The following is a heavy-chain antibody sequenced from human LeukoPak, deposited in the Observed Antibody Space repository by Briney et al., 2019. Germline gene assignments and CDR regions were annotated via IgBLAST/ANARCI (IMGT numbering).Heavy chain of an antibody. V-gene: IGHV4-34*01. CDR2: INHRGST. Sequence: NSSETLSLTCTVYGGSFSDYYWSWIRQSPGKGLEWIGEINHRGSTNYNPSLKSRVTISVDTSKNQFSLRLSSVTAADTAVYYCARSAIDVYYYDSRADKDAFDIWGQGTMVTVSS. D-gene: IGHD3-22*01. J-gene: IGHJ3*02. CDR3: ARSAIDVYYYDSRADKDAFDI. CDR1: GGSFSDYY.